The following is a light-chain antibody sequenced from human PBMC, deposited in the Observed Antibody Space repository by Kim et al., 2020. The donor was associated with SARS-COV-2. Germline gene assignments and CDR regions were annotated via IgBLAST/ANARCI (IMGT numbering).Light chain of an antibody. CDR2: GNT. CDR3: QSFDSSLSTYV. V-gene: IGLV1-40*01. CDR1: SSNSGTVYD. Sequence: TVTVSCPGSSSNSGTVYDVHWYQHLPRIAPQLLIFGNTNRPSGVPDRFSGSKSGTSASLAITGLQAEDEADYYCQSFDSSLSTYVFGSGTKVTVL. J-gene: IGLJ1*01.